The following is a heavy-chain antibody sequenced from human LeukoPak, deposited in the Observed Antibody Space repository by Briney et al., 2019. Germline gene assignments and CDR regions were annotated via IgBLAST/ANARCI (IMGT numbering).Heavy chain of an antibody. D-gene: IGHD6-19*01. Sequence: PGGSLRLSCAASGFTFSNYNINWVRQAPGKGLEWVSYISSSSSTIYYADSVKGRFTISRDNAKNSVFLQMNSLRGEDTAVYYCARDKVGGSMAGSNFDYWGQGSLVTVSS. CDR1: GFTFSNYN. V-gene: IGHV3-48*04. CDR3: ARDKVGGSMAGSNFDY. J-gene: IGHJ4*02. CDR2: ISSSSSTI.